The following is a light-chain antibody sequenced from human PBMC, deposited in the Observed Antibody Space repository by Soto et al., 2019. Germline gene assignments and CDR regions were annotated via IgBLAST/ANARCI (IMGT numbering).Light chain of an antibody. CDR2: SSY. V-gene: IGLV1-47*02. CDR3: AAWDDSLSGPGV. CDR1: SSNIGSNS. Sequence: QSVLTQPPSASGTPGQSVTICCSGSSSNIGSNSVYWYQQLPGAAPKLLIYSSYRRPSGVPDRFSGSKSGTSASLAISGLRSEDEADYYCAAWDDSLSGPGVFGGGTKLTVL. J-gene: IGLJ2*01.